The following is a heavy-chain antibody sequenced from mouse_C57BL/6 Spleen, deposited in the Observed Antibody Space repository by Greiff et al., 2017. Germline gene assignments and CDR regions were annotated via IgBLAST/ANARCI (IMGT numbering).Heavy chain of an antibody. CDR1: GYTFTSYW. D-gene: IGHD1-1*01. CDR2: IHPNSGST. CDR3: ARENYYGSSHGGYFDV. J-gene: IGHJ1*03. Sequence: QVQLQQSGAELVKPGASVKLSCKASGYTFTSYWMHWVKQRPGQGLEWIGMIHPNSGSTNYNEKFKSKATLTVDKSSSTAYMQLSSLTSEDSAVYYCARENYYGSSHGGYFDVWGTGTTVTVSS. V-gene: IGHV1-64*01.